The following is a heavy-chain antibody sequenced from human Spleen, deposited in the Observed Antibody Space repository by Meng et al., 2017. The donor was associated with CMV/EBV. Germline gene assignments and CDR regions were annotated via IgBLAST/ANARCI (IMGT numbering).Heavy chain of an antibody. CDR2: ISALRSYI. CDR3: ARDTKEYQQLLYGMDV. D-gene: IGHD2-2*01. J-gene: IGHJ6*02. CDR1: GFTFSSYA. Sequence: GGSLRLSCAASGFTFSSYAMSWVRQAPGKGLEWVASISALRSYIYYADSVNGRFTISRDNAKNSLYLQMNSLRAEDTALYYCARDTKEYQQLLYGMDVWGQGTSVTVSS. V-gene: IGHV3-21*01.